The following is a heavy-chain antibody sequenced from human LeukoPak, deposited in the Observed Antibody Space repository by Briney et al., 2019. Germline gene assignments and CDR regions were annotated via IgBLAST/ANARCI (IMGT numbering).Heavy chain of an antibody. D-gene: IGHD6-13*01. CDR1: GFTFSSYW. V-gene: IGHV3-7*01. CDR2: IKRDGSEK. CDR3: ARDTVSSWWDYYYYYMDV. J-gene: IGHJ6*03. Sequence: GGSLRLSCAASGFTFSSYWMSWVRQAPGKGLEWVANIKRDGSEKYYVDSVKGRFTISRDNAKNSLYLQMNSLRAEDTAVYYCARDTVSSWWDYYYYYMDVWGKGTTVTVSS.